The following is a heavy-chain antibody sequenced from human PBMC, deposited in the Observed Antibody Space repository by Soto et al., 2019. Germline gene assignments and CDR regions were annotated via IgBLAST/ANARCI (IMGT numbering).Heavy chain of an antibody. CDR2: ILNDGSNR. Sequence: QVQLVESGGGVVQPGRSLTLSCAASGFTFSNYGMHWVRQAPGKGLEWVAVILNDGSNRYHADSVKDRFTTSRDNSKNTLYLQMNSLRAEDTAVYYCARDDEYSGNGMDVWGQGTTVTVS. CDR3: ARDDEYSGNGMDV. CDR1: GFTFSNYG. D-gene: IGHD3-10*01. J-gene: IGHJ6*02. V-gene: IGHV3-33*01.